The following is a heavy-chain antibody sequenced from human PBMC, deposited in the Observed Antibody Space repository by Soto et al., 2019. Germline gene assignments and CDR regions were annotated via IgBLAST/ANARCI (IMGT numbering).Heavy chain of an antibody. V-gene: IGHV3-21*01. CDR3: ARDADSSSWDYYYYMDV. J-gene: IGHJ6*03. Sequence: EVQLVESGGGLVKPGGSLRLSCAASGFTFSSYSMNWVRQAPGKGLEWVSSISSSSSYIYYADSVKGRFTISRDNAKNSLYLQMNSLRAEDTAVYYCARDADSSSWDYYYYMDVWFKGTTVTVSS. CDR2: ISSSSSYI. CDR1: GFTFSSYS. D-gene: IGHD6-13*01.